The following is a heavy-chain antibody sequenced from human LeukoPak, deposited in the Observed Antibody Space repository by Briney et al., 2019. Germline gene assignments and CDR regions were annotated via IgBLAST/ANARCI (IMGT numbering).Heavy chain of an antibody. CDR2: ISGSGGST. CDR1: GFTFSSYV. Sequence: GGSLRLSCAASGFTFSSYVMSWVRQAPGKGLEWVSAISGSGGSTYYADSVKGRFTISRDNSKNTLYLQMNSLRAEDTAVYYCALLIVVVITDYWGQGTLVTVSS. V-gene: IGHV3-23*01. J-gene: IGHJ4*02. CDR3: ALLIVVVITDY. D-gene: IGHD3-22*01.